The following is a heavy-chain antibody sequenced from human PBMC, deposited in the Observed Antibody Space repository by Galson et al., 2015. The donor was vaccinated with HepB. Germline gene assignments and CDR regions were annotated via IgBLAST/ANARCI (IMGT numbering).Heavy chain of an antibody. CDR1: GFTFSTYS. J-gene: IGHJ4*02. CDR3: AKEALPDYGGVTGFHF. D-gene: IGHD4-23*01. V-gene: IGHV3-48*01. Sequence: SLRLSCAASGFTFSTYSMYWVRQAPGKGLEWISYISSSSDSMYYADSVRGRFTISRDNAKNTLYLQMDSLRVEDTAVYYCAKEALPDYGGVTGFHFWGQGTLVTVSS. CDR2: ISSSSDSM.